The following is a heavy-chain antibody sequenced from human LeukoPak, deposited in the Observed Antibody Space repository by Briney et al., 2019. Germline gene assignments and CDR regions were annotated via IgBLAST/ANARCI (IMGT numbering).Heavy chain of an antibody. CDR1: GFSFSAYN. D-gene: IGHD2-21*02. J-gene: IGHJ5*01. CDR2: IRSTGSYI. CDR3: ARDVVTEVVTLTTTDS. V-gene: IGHV3-21*06. Sequence: GGSLRLSCTASGFSFSAYNMKWVRQAPGKGLEWVSSIRSTGSYIHYADSVKGRFTVSRDNARNSLYLEMNSLRAEDTAVYYCARDVVTEVVTLTTTDSWGQGTLVTVS.